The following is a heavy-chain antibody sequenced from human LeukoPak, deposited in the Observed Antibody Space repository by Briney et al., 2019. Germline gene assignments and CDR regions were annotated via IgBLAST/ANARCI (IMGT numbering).Heavy chain of an antibody. V-gene: IGHV3-9*03. CDR2: ISWNSGSI. Sequence: GRSLRLSCAASGFTLDDYAMHWVRQAPGKGLEWVSGISWNSGSIGYADSVKGRFTISRDNAKNSLYLQMNSLRAEDMALYYCAKGVATITSLNWYFDLWGRGTLVTVSS. J-gene: IGHJ2*01. CDR3: AKGVATITSLNWYFDL. D-gene: IGHD5-12*01. CDR1: GFTLDDYA.